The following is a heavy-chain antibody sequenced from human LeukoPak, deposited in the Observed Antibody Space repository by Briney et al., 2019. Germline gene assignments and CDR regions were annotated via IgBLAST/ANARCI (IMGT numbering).Heavy chain of an antibody. J-gene: IGHJ4*02. D-gene: IGHD5-24*01. V-gene: IGHV3-7*04. CDR3: TRVGYIDEGIDY. CDR1: GFTFNNYW. Sequence: PGGSLRLSCAASGFTFNNYWMTWVRQGPGKGLEWVANIKPGGNEKYYVDSVKGRFTISRDNAKNSLYLQMNSLRAEDTAIYYCTRVGYIDEGIDYWGQGTLVTVSS. CDR2: IKPGGNEK.